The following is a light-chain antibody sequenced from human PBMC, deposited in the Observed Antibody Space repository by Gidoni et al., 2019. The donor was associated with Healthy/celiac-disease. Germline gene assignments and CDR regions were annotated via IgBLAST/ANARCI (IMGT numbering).Light chain of an antibody. CDR3: QAWDSSTFYV. Sequence: SYELTQPPSVSVSPGQTASITCSGDKLGDKYACWYQQKPGQSPVLVIYQDSKRPSGIPERFSGSNSGNTATLTISGTQARDEADYDCQAWDSSTFYVFGTGTKVTVL. V-gene: IGLV3-1*01. CDR2: QDS. CDR1: KLGDKY. J-gene: IGLJ1*01.